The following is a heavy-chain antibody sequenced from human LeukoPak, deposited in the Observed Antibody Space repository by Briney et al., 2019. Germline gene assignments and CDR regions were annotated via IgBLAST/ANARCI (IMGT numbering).Heavy chain of an antibody. CDR2: IKSKIDGETT. D-gene: IGHD1-1*01. CDR3: TTDYNWNDACGY. V-gene: IGHV3-15*01. Sequence: GGSLRLSCAASGFTFSSYWMSWVRQAPGKGLEWVGRIKSKIDGETTDYAAPVNGKFTISRDDSKNTLYLQMNSLKTDDTAVYYCTTDYNWNDACGYWGQGTLVTVSS. J-gene: IGHJ4*02. CDR1: GFTFSSYW.